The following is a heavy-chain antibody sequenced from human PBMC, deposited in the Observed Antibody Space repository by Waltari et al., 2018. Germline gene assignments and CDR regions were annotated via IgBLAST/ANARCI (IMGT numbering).Heavy chain of an antibody. V-gene: IGHV4-61*02. J-gene: IGHJ3*02. CDR2: IYTSGST. CDR1: GGSISSGSYY. D-gene: IGHD1-26*01. Sequence: QVQLQESGPGLVKTSQTLSLTCTVSGGSISSGSYYWSWIRQPAGKGLEWIGRIYTSGSTNYNPSLKSRVTISVDTSKNQFSLKLSSVTAADTAVYYCARSLVGASAFDIWGQGTMVTVSS. CDR3: ARSLVGASAFDI.